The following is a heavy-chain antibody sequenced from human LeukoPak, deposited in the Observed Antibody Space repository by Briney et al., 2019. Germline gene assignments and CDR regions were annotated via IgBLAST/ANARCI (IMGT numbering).Heavy chain of an antibody. D-gene: IGHD2-8*02. J-gene: IGHJ5*02. CDR3: ARVRSTGANYRGLFDP. Sequence: SETLSLTCTVSGGSINSANYYWSWIRQNPGRGLEWIGYMDYSGNTYYNPALTSRVTISLATSKDHFSLKLSSVTAADTAIYYCARVRSTGANYRGLFDPWGQGTLVTVSS. V-gene: IGHV4-31*03. CDR2: MDYSGNT. CDR1: GGSINSANYY.